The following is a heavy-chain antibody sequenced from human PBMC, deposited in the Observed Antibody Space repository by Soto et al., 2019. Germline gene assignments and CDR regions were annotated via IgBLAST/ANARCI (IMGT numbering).Heavy chain of an antibody. CDR1: GGSISSSSYY. Sequence: SETLSLTCTVSGGSISSSSYYWGWIRQPPGKGLEWIGSIYYSGSTYYNPSLKSPVTISVDPSKTQFSLTMTSVTAADTAVYYCARGPFFARQQPFDSWGQGILVTVSS. V-gene: IGHV4-39*07. CDR3: ARGPFFARQQPFDS. J-gene: IGHJ4*02. D-gene: IGHD6-13*01. CDR2: IYYSGST.